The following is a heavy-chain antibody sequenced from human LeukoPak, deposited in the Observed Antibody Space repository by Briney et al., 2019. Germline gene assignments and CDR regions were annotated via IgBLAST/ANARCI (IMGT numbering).Heavy chain of an antibody. V-gene: IGHV4-38-2*02. D-gene: IGHD3-10*01. CDR1: GYSISSGYY. CDR3: ARVTGTGFGELLSGDY. Sequence: PSETLSLTCTVSGYSISSGYYWGWIRQPPGKGLEWIGSIYHSGSTYYNPSLKSRGTISVDTSKNQFSLKLSSVTAADTAVYYCARVTGTGFGELLSGDYWGQGTLVTVSS. J-gene: IGHJ4*02. CDR2: IYHSGST.